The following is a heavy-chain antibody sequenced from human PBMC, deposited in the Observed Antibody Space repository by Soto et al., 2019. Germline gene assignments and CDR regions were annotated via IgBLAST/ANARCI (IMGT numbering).Heavy chain of an antibody. CDR3: ARVIGSGSYIAFDT. D-gene: IGHD3-10*01. V-gene: IGHV1-18*01. Sequence: GASVKVSCKASGYTFSNYGISWVRQAPGQGLEWMGWISPHNGNTKYTQKFQGRVTMTTDTSTSTAYMELRSLRSDDTAVFYCARVIGSGSYIAFDTWGQGTMVNVS. CDR1: GYTFSNYG. CDR2: ISPHNGNT. J-gene: IGHJ3*02.